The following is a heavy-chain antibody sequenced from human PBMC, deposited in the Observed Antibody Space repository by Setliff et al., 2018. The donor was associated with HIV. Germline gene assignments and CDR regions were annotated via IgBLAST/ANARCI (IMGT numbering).Heavy chain of an antibody. V-gene: IGHV3-21*01. D-gene: IGHD6-19*01. CDR2: ISSSHSYI. CDR1: GFTFSSYS. J-gene: IGHJ4*02. CDR3: AKDRYSSGWSPLDY. Sequence: GGSLRLSCAASGFTFSSYSMNWVRQAPGKGLEWVSSISSSHSYIYYADSVKGRFTISRDNSKNTLYLQMNSLRAEDTAVYYCAKDRYSSGWSPLDYWGQGTLVTVSS.